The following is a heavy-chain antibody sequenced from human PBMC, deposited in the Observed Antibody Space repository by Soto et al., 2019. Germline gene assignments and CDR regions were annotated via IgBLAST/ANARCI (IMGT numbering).Heavy chain of an antibody. CDR2: INHSGST. J-gene: IGHJ4*02. Sequence: SETLSLTCAVYGGSFSGYYWSWIRQPPGKGLEWIGEINHSGSTNYNPSLKSRVTISVDTSKNQFSLKLSSVTAADTAVYYCARGLGGSGNSPAYFDYWGQGTLVTVSS. CDR3: ARGLGGSGNSPAYFDY. D-gene: IGHD3-10*01. CDR1: GGSFSGYY. V-gene: IGHV4-34*01.